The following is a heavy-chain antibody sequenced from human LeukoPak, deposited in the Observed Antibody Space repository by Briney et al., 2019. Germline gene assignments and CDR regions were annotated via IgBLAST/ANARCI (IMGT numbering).Heavy chain of an antibody. V-gene: IGHV3-48*03. J-gene: IGHJ4*02. CDR2: ISSSGSTI. Sequence: PGGSLRLSCAASGFTFSSYEMNWVRQAPGKGLEWVSYISSSGSTIYYADSVKGRFTISRDNAKNSLYLQMNSLRAEDTAVYYCARVEVRRRLRYFDWLLWGPYYFDYWGQGTLVTVSS. CDR3: ARVEVRRRLRYFDWLLWGPYYFDY. D-gene: IGHD3-9*01. CDR1: GFTFSSYE.